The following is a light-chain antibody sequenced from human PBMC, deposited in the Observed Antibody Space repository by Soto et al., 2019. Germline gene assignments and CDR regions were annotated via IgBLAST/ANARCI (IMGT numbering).Light chain of an antibody. CDR3: QQYKHYST. Sequence: DIQMTQSPSTLSASVGDRVSITCRASQSISPFLAWYQQKPGRAPKLLIHTASTLKSGVPSRFSGSGSETEFTLTISSPQPDDFATYYCQQYKHYSTFGQGTNLEIK. V-gene: IGKV1-5*03. CDR2: TAS. CDR1: QSISPF. J-gene: IGKJ2*01.